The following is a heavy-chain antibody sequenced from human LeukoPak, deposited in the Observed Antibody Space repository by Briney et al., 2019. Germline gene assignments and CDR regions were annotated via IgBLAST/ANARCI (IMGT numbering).Heavy chain of an antibody. Sequence: PSETLSLICTVSGGSISSYYWSWIRQPPGKGLEWIGYIYYSGSTNYNPSLKSRVTISVDTSKNQFSLKLSSVTAADTAVYYCARDRSGWYFDAFDIWGQGTMVTVSS. CDR2: IYYSGST. V-gene: IGHV4-59*01. D-gene: IGHD6-19*01. CDR1: GGSISSYY. J-gene: IGHJ3*02. CDR3: ARDRSGWYFDAFDI.